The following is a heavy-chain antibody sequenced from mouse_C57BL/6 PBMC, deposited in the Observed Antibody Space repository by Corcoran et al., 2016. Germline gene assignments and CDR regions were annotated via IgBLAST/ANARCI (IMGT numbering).Heavy chain of an antibody. Sequence: QVQLQQSGPELVKPGASEKISCKASGYSFTSYYIHWVKQRPGQGLEWIGWIYPGSGNTKYNEKFKGKATLTADTSSSTAYMQLSSLTSEDSAVYYCARRLTDWYFDVWGTGTTVTVSS. V-gene: IGHV1-66*01. CDR3: ARRLTDWYFDV. CDR1: GYSFTSYY. J-gene: IGHJ1*03. CDR2: IYPGSGNT. D-gene: IGHD3-2*02.